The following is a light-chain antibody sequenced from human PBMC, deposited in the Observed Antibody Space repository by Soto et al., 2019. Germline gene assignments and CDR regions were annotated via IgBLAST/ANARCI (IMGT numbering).Light chain of an antibody. CDR2: EVT. CDR3: SSYTSSSTYV. CDR1: GSDVGGYDY. J-gene: IGLJ1*01. V-gene: IGLV2-14*01. Sequence: QSVLTQPASVSGSPGQSITISCTGTGSDVGGYDYVSWYQHHPGKAPKVMIYEVTNRPSWVSNRFSGSKSGNTASLTISGLLAEDEADYYCSSYTSSSTYVFGTGTKVTVL.